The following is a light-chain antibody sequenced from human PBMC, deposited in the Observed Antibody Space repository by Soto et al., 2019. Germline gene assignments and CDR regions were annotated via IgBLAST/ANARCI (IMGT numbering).Light chain of an antibody. J-gene: IGLJ1*01. CDR1: SSDVGAYNH. Sequence: QSVLTQPHSVSGSPGQSVTISCTGTSSDVGAYNHVSWYQQYPGKAPKLTIYDVSKRPSGVPDRFSGSKSGNTASLTISGLQAEDEADYYCCSYAGSYIYVFGTGTKLTVL. CDR2: DVS. CDR3: CSYAGSYIYV. V-gene: IGLV2-11*01.